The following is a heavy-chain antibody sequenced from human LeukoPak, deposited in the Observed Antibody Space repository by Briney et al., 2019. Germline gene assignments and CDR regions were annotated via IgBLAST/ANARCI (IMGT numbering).Heavy chain of an antibody. V-gene: IGHV4-34*01. D-gene: IGHD1-26*01. J-gene: IGHJ4*02. CDR1: GGSFSGYS. CDR2: INHSGST. Sequence: SETLSLTCAIYGGSFSGYSWSWIRQPPGKGLEWIGTINHSGSTNYNPSLKSRVTISVDTSKNQFSLKLSSVTAADTAVYYCARARRSGSYYDYFDYWGQGTLVTVSS. CDR3: ARARRSGSYYDYFDY.